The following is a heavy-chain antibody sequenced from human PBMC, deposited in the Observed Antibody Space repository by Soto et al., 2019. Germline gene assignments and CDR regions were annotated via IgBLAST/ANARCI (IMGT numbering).Heavy chain of an antibody. CDR2: INSDGSST. CDR1: GFTFSSYW. CDR3: ARAVRYCSGGSCYSNWFDP. V-gene: IGHV3-74*01. Sequence: EVQLVESGGGLVQPGGSLRLSCAASGFTFSSYWMHWVRQAPGKGLVWVSRINSDGSSTSYADSVKGRFTISRDNAKNTLYLQMNSLRADDTAVYYCARAVRYCSGGSCYSNWFDPWGQGTLVTVSS. D-gene: IGHD2-15*01. J-gene: IGHJ5*02.